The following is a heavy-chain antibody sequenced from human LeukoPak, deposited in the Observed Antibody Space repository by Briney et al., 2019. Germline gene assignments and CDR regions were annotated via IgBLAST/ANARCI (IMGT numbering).Heavy chain of an antibody. J-gene: IGHJ4*02. Sequence: GGSLRLSCAASGFTVSSDYMSWVRQAPGKGLEWVSVIYSGGSTYYADSVKGRFTISRDNSKNTLYLQMNSLRAEDTAVYYCARYYYGSGSDLFWGQGTLVTVSS. D-gene: IGHD3-10*01. CDR2: IYSGGST. V-gene: IGHV3-66*01. CDR3: ARYYYGSGSDLF. CDR1: GFTVSSDY.